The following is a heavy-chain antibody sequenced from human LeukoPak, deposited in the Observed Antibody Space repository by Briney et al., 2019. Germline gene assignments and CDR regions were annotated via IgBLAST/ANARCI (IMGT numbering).Heavy chain of an antibody. J-gene: IGHJ1*01. CDR2: IYSGGTT. V-gene: IGHV3-53*01. CDR1: GFTFSNYA. D-gene: IGHD4-17*01. CDR3: ARVAYGDHQYFHH. Sequence: GGSLRLSCAASGFTFSNYAMTWVRQAPGKGLEWVSVIYSGGTTYYADSVKGRFTISRDHSNNTLYLQMSSLRVEDTAVYYCARVAYGDHQYFHHWGQGTLVTVSS.